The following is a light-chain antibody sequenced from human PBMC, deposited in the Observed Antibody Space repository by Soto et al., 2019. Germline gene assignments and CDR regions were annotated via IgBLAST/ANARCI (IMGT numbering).Light chain of an antibody. CDR1: SSNIGNSY. Sequence: QSVLTQPPSVSAAPGQSVTISCSGSSSNIGNSYVSWYQQLPGTAPKLLIYDNNTRPSGIPDRFSGSKSGTAATLGITGLQNGDEADYYCGTWDTSLSAVVFGGGTKLTVL. CDR3: GTWDTSLSAVV. J-gene: IGLJ2*01. CDR2: DNN. V-gene: IGLV1-51*01.